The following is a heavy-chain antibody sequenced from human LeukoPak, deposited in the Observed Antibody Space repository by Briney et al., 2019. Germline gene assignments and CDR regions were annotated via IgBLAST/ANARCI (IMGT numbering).Heavy chain of an antibody. Sequence: GGSLRLSCAASGFTFSSYSMNWVRQAPGKGPEWVSSISSSSSYIYYADSVKGRFTISRDNAKNSLYLQMNSLRAEDTAVYYCARDWILEWLLPQIYYYYYYMDVWGKGTTVTVSS. V-gene: IGHV3-21*01. J-gene: IGHJ6*03. CDR3: ARDWILEWLLPQIYYYYYYMDV. D-gene: IGHD3-3*01. CDR2: ISSSSSYI. CDR1: GFTFSSYS.